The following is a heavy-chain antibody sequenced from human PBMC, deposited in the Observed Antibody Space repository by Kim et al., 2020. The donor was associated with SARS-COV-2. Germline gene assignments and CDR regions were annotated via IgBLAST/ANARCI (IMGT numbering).Heavy chain of an antibody. Sequence: NKDYADSVKGRFTISRDNAENTLHLQMNSLRAEDTAVYYCARQSYGTRPLWGQGTLVTVSS. V-gene: IGHV3-30*03. CDR3: ARQSYGTRPL. CDR2: NK. J-gene: IGHJ4*02. D-gene: IGHD2-8*01.